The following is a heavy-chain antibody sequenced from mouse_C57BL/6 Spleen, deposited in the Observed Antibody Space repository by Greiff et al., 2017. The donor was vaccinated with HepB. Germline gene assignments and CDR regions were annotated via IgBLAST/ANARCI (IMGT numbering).Heavy chain of an antibody. CDR1: GFSLTSYG. Sequence: VQLQQSGPGLVQPSQSLSITCTVSGFSLTSYGVHWVRQSPGKGLEWLGVIWRGGSTDYNAAFMSKLSITKDNSKSQVFFKMNSLQADDTAIYYCARKRPVSSYEFAYWGKGTLVTVSA. V-gene: IGHV2-5*01. CDR2: IWRGGST. D-gene: IGHD1-1*01. CDR3: ARKRPVSSYEFAY. J-gene: IGHJ3*01.